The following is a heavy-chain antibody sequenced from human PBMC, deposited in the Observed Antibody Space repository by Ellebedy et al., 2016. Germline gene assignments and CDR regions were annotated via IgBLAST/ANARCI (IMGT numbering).Heavy chain of an antibody. J-gene: IGHJ4*02. D-gene: IGHD6-19*01. CDR2: MSGHGGHT. CDR3: ARGNGWLHDY. CDR1: GFSFRDFA. V-gene: IGHV3-23*01. Sequence: GESLKISXVVSGFSFRDFAMSWVRLAPGKGLEWVSAMSGHGGHTYYAASVKGRFTISRDNAKTSVYLQMNSLTAEDRAVYYCARGNGWLHDYWGQGTLVTVSS.